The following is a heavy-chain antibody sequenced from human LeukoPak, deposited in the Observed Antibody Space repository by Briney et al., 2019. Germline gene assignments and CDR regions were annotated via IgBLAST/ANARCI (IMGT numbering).Heavy chain of an antibody. V-gene: IGHV3-9*01. J-gene: IGHJ4*02. CDR3: ATSELGFFDF. D-gene: IGHD7-27*01. Sequence: GGSLRLSCAASGFTFDDYAMHWVRQAPGKGLEWVSGIDWNSGSIGYADSVKGRFTISRDNSKNTLYLQMNSLRAEDTAVYYCATSELGFFDFWGQGALVSVSS. CDR2: IDWNSGSI. CDR1: GFTFDDYA.